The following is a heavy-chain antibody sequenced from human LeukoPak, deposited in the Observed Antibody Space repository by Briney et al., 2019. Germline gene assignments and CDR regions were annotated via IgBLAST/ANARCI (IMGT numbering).Heavy chain of an antibody. J-gene: IGHJ3*02. V-gene: IGHV3-64D*06. CDR3: VKEEMGAHHAFDI. CDR2: ISSDGGST. Sequence: PGGSLGLSCSASGFTFSIYAMHWVRQAPGKGLESVSAISSDGGSTYYADSVKGRFTISRDNSKNTLYLQMSSLRAEDTAVYYCVKEEMGAHHAFDIWGQGTLVTVSS. CDR1: GFTFSIYA. D-gene: IGHD1-26*01.